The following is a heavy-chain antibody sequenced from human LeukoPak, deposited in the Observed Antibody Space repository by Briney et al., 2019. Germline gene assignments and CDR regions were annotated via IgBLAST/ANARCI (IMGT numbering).Heavy chain of an antibody. D-gene: IGHD2-15*01. J-gene: IGHJ6*03. CDR2: ISRSGSTK. CDR3: AREKVVVAEYYMDV. V-gene: IGHV3-11*04. Sequence: PGGSLRLSCAASGFTFSDYNMRWIRQAPGKGLEWVSSISRSGSTKYYADSVKGRFTISRDNAKNSLYLQMNSLRAEDTAVYYCAREKVVVAEYYMDVWGKGTTVTVSS. CDR1: GFTFSDYN.